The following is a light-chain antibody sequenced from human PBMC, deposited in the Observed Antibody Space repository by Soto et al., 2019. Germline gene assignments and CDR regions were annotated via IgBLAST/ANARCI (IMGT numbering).Light chain of an antibody. V-gene: IGKV1-27*01. J-gene: IGKJ1*01. Sequence: DIQMTQSPSSLSAFVGDRVTITCRASLAISNYLAWYQQRPGKVPKLLIYGASTLQSGVPSRFAGSGSGTAFYLTITSLQPEDVATYYCQRYNTVPWAFGQGTKVEI. CDR2: GAS. CDR3: QRYNTVPWA. CDR1: LAISNY.